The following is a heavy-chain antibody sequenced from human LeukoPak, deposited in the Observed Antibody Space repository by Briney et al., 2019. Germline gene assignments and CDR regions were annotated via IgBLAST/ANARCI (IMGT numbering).Heavy chain of an antibody. V-gene: IGHV3-21*01. CDR3: ARGQPAGNAFDI. D-gene: IGHD1-14*01. Sequence: GGSLRLSCAASGFTFSSYSMNWVRQAPGKGLEWVSSISSSSSYIYYADSVKGRFTISRNNAKNSLYLQMNSLRAEDTAVYYCARGQPAGNAFDIWGQGTMVTVSS. CDR2: ISSSSSYI. CDR1: GFTFSSYS. J-gene: IGHJ3*02.